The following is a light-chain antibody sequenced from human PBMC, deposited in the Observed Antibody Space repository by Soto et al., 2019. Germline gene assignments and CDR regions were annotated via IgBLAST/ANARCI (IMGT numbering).Light chain of an antibody. CDR1: SNDIGGYNY. Sequence: QSVLTQPASVSGSPGQSITISCTGTSNDIGGYNYVSWYQQHPGKAPKLIIYEVSNRPSGISDRFSGSKSGSTASLSISGLRPEDEADYYCGSYTTSRSWVFGGGTKLTVL. J-gene: IGLJ3*02. CDR2: EVS. CDR3: GSYTTSRSWV. V-gene: IGLV2-14*01.